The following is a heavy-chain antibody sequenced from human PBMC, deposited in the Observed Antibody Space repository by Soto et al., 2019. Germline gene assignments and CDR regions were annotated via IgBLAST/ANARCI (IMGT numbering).Heavy chain of an antibody. D-gene: IGHD7-27*01. Sequence: GASVKVSCKAPGYTFTSYYMHWVRQAPGQGLEWMGIINPNGGSTSYAQKFQGRVTMTRNTSTSTVYMELSSLRSEDTAVYYCARYWGYYYYYMDVWGKGTTVTVSS. CDR1: GYTFTSYY. J-gene: IGHJ6*03. CDR3: ARYWGYYYYYMDV. CDR2: INPNGGST. V-gene: IGHV1-46*01.